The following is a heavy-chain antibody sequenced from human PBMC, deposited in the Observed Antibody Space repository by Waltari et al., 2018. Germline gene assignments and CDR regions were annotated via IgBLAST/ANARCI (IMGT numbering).Heavy chain of an antibody. CDR3: ARGPYYDFWSGPYYFDY. Sequence: QVQLQQWGAGLLKPSETLSLTCAVYGGSFSGYYWSWIRQPPGKGLEWIGEINQSGSTNSNPSLKSRVTISVDTSKNQFSLKLSSVTAADTAVYYCARGPYYDFWSGPYYFDYWGQGTLVTVSS. V-gene: IGHV4-34*01. CDR1: GGSFSGYY. D-gene: IGHD3-3*01. J-gene: IGHJ4*02. CDR2: INQSGST.